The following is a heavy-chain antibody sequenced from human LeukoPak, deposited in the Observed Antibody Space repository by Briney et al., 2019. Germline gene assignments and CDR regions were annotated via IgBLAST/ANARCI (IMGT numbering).Heavy chain of an antibody. CDR1: WFTVSSNY. Sequence: GALRLSCAAPWFTVSSNYIKWVRQAPGEGVGWGSIIYSGGSTYYADSEKGRFTISRDNSKNTLYLQMNSLRAEDTAVYYCARGPLYSSSVYYFDYWGQGTLVTVSS. CDR2: IYSGGST. V-gene: IGHV3-53*01. D-gene: IGHD6-13*01. J-gene: IGHJ4*02. CDR3: ARGPLYSSSVYYFDY.